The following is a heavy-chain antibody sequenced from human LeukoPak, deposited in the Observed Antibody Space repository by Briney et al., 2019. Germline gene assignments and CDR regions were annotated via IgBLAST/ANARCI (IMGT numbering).Heavy chain of an antibody. J-gene: IGHJ6*02. CDR2: MNPNSGNT. D-gene: IGHD2-2*01. CDR1: GYTFTSYD. Sequence: ASVKVSCKASGYTFTSYDINWVRQATGQGLEWMGWMNPNSGNTGYAQKFQGRVTMTRNTSISTAYMELSSLRPEDTAVYYCARGEYCSSTSCYLSYHYYYYGMDVWGQGTTVTVSS. CDR3: ARGEYCSSTSCYLSYHYYYYGMDV. V-gene: IGHV1-8*01.